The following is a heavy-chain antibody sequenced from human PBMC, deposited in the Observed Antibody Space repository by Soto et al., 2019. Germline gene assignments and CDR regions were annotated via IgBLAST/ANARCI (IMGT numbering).Heavy chain of an antibody. CDR1: GFSLSTSGVG. V-gene: IGHV2-5*02. Sequence: QITLKESGPTLVKPTQPLTLTCTFSGFSLSTSGVGVGWIRQPPGKALEWLALIYWDDDKRYSPSLKSRLTITKDTSKNQVVLTMTNMDPVDTATYYCAHTTYYYDSSGLYNWFDPWGQGTLVTVSS. CDR3: AHTTYYYDSSGLYNWFDP. CDR2: IYWDDDK. D-gene: IGHD3-22*01. J-gene: IGHJ5*02.